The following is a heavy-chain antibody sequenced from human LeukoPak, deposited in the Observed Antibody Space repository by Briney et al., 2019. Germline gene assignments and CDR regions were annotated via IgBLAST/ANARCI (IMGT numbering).Heavy chain of an antibody. J-gene: IGHJ4*02. Sequence: PGGSLRLSCAASGFTFSSYAMSWVRQAPGKGLEWVSAISGSGGSTYYADSVKGRFAISRDNSKNTLYLQMNSLRAEDTAVYYCAISAQYSSGWYEYWGQGTLVTVSS. CDR2: ISGSGGST. D-gene: IGHD6-19*01. CDR1: GFTFSSYA. V-gene: IGHV3-23*01. CDR3: AISAQYSSGWYEY.